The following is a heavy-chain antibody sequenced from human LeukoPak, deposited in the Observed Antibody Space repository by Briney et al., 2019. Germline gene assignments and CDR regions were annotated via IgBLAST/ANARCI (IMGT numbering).Heavy chain of an antibody. CDR3: ARGFYSPAY. CDR1: GGSISSDY. Sequence: SETLSLTCTVSGGSISSDYWSWIRQPPGKGLEWVGYVYYSGRTFYNPSLKSRVTMSVDTSKNQFSLKLSSVTAADTAIYYCARGFYSPAYWGQGTLVTVSS. D-gene: IGHD4-11*01. CDR2: VYYSGRT. J-gene: IGHJ4*02. V-gene: IGHV4-59*01.